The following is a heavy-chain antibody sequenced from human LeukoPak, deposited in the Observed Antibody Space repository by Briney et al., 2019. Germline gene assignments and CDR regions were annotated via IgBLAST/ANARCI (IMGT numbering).Heavy chain of an antibody. V-gene: IGHV4-39*01. D-gene: IGHD1-1*01. J-gene: IGHJ4*02. CDR1: GGSISSSSYY. CDR2: IYYSGST. CDR3: ARLWRAAIDY. Sequence: SETLSLTCTVSGGSISSSSYYWGWIRQPPGKGLEWIGSIYYSGSTYYNPSLKSRVTISVDTSKNQFSLKLSSVTAADTAVYYCARLWRAAIDYGGQGTLVAVSS.